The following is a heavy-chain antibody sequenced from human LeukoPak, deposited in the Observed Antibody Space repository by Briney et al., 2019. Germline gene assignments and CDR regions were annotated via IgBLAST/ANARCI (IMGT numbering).Heavy chain of an antibody. J-gene: IGHJ4*02. CDR3: ARDVWTGVAVSDY. CDR2: IKEDGSIQ. V-gene: IGHV3-7*01. Sequence: GGSLRLSCAVSGFTFSSYWMTWVRQAPGKGLEWLANIKEDGSIQYYLDSVRGRFTISRDNAKTSVYLQLNSLRADDTAVYYCARDVWTGVAVSDYWGQGTLVTVSS. CDR1: GFTFSSYW. D-gene: IGHD6-19*01.